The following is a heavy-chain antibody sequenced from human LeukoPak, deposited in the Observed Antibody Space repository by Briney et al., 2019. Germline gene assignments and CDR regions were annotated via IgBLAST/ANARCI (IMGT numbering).Heavy chain of an antibody. J-gene: IGHJ3*02. D-gene: IGHD5-24*01. Sequence: ASVKVSCKASGYTFTNYYIHWVRQAPGQGLGGMGVIKHSGGSTNYAQNFQGRVTMTSDTPTSTVYMELSGLKSEDTAVYYCARVRDGFNDAYDIWGQGKMVTVPS. CDR1: GYTFTNYY. CDR2: IKHSGGST. CDR3: ARVRDGFNDAYDI. V-gene: IGHV1-46*01.